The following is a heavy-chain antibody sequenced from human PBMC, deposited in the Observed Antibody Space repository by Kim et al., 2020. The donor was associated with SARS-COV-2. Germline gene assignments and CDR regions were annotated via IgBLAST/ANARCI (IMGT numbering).Heavy chain of an antibody. J-gene: IGHJ5*02. V-gene: IGHV3-23*01. CDR1: GFTFSSYA. D-gene: IGHD3-10*01. CDR3: AKEEYYYGSGSPPDNWFEP. CDR2: ISGSGGST. Sequence: GGSLRLSCAASGFTFSSYAMSWVRQAPGKGLEWVSAISGSGGSTYYADSVKGRFTISRDNSKNTLYLQMNSLRAEDTAVYYCAKEEYYYGSGSPPDNWFEPWGQGTLVTVSS.